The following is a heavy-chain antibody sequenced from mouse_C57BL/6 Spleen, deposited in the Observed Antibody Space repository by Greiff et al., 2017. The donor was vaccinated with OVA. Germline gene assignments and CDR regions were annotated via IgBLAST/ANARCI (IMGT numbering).Heavy chain of an antibody. V-gene: IGHV5-17*01. CDR3: ARITTDYYAMDY. CDR1: GFTFSDYG. Sequence: EVMLVESGGGLVKPGGSLKLSCAASGFTFSDYGMHWVRQAPEKGLEWVAYISSGSSTIYYADTVKGRFTISRDNAKNTLFLQMTSLRSEDTAMYYCARITTDYYAMDYWGQGTSVTVSS. CDR2: ISSGSSTI. D-gene: IGHD1-1*01. J-gene: IGHJ4*01.